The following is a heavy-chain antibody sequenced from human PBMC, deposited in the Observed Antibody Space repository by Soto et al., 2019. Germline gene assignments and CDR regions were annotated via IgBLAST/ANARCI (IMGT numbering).Heavy chain of an antibody. CDR1: GYTFTGYY. Sequence: ASVKVSCKASGYTFTGYYMHWVRQAPGQGLEWMGWINPNSGGTNYAQKFQGWVTMTRDTSISTAYMELSRLRSDDTAVYYCARGAYSSGWYGFKGYYYYGMDVWGQGTTVTVSS. CDR3: ARGAYSSGWYGFKGYYYYGMDV. CDR2: INPNSGGT. V-gene: IGHV1-2*04. D-gene: IGHD6-19*01. J-gene: IGHJ6*02.